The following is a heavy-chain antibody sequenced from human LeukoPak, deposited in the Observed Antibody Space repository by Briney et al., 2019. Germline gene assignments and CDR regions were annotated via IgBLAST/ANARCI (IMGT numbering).Heavy chain of an antibody. V-gene: IGHV3-21*01. CDR3: ARGYCSGGSCYFNYFDY. CDR1: GFTFSSYS. J-gene: IGHJ4*02. D-gene: IGHD2-15*01. Sequence: GGSLRLSCTASGFTFSSYSMNWVRQAPGKGLEWVSSISSSSSYIYYADSVKGRFTISRDNAKNSLYLQMNSLRAEDTAVYYCARGYCSGGSCYFNYFDYWGQGTLVTVSS. CDR2: ISSSSSYI.